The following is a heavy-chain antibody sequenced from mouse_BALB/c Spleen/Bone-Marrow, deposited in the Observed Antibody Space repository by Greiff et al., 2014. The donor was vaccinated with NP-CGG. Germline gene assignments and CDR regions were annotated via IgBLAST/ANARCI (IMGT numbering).Heavy chain of an antibody. D-gene: IGHD1-1*01. V-gene: IGHV4-1*02. CDR2: INPDSRTI. CDR1: GFDFSRYW. Sequence: DVQLVESGGGLVQPGGSLELSCAASGFDFSRYWMSWVRQAPGKGLEWIGEINPDSRTINYSPSLKDKFIISRDNAKNTLYLRLNKVRSEDTALYYCARPDYYGYLNYWGQGTTLTVSS. J-gene: IGHJ2*01. CDR3: ARPDYYGYLNY.